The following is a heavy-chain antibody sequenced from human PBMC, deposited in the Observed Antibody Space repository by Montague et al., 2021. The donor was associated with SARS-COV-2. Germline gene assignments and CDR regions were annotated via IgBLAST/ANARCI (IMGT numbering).Heavy chain of an antibody. V-gene: IGHV3-9*01. CDR1: GFTFDDSA. CDR2: ISCNSGSI. J-gene: IGHJ4*02. CDR3: AKAHYYASSGYDN. Sequence: SLRLSCAASGFTFDDSAMHWVRQAPGKGLEWVSGISCNSGSIGYADSVKGRFTISRDNAKNTLYLQMNSLRAEDTALYYCAKAHYYASSGYDNWGQGTLVTVSS. D-gene: IGHD3-22*01.